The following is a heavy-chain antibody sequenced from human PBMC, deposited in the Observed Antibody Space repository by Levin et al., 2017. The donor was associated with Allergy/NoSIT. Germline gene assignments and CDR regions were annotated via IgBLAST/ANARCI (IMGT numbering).Heavy chain of an antibody. D-gene: IGHD3-10*01. J-gene: IGHJ4*02. CDR3: ARAGWVSDSGRYFDY. CDR2: IIPILGIA. V-gene: IGHV1-69*02. Sequence: KISCKASGGTFSSYTISWVRQAPGQGLEWMGRIIPILGIANYAQKFQGRVTITADKSTSTAYMELSSLRSEDTAVYYCARAGWVSDSGRYFDYWGQGTLVTVSS. CDR1: GGTFSSYT.